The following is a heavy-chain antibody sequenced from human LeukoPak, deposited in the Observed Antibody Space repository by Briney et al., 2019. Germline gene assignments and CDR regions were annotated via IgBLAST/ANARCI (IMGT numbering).Heavy chain of an antibody. V-gene: IGHV3-30*04. CDR3: ARVPGSG. CDR1: GFTFSSYA. Sequence: PGRSLRLSRAASGFTFSSYAMHWVRQAPGKGLEWVAVISYDGSNKYYADSVKGRFTISRDNSKNTLYLQMNSRRAEDTAVYYCARVPGSGWGQGTLVTVSS. D-gene: IGHD6-19*01. J-gene: IGHJ4*02. CDR2: ISYDGSNK.